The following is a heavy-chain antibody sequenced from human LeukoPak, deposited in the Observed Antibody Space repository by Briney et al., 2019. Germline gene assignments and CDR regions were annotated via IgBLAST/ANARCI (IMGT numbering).Heavy chain of an antibody. CDR2: IAADGGVK. CDR3: AGEATWGQWYFDH. V-gene: IGHV3-30*03. Sequence: PGGSLRLSCATSMFTFNNHGMHWVRQAPGKGLEWVAVIAADGGVKYYADSVRGRFILSRDNSKNTLYLQMNNVIVEDTAVYYCAGEATWGQWYFDHWGQGTPVIVSS. J-gene: IGHJ4*02. D-gene: IGHD6-19*01. CDR1: MFTFNNHG.